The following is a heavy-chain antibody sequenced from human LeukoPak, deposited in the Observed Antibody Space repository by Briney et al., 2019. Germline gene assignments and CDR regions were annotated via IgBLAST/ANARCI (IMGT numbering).Heavy chain of an antibody. V-gene: IGHV4-31*03. CDR1: GGSISSGGYY. D-gene: IGHD3-3*01. CDR2: IYYSGST. Sequence: SQTLSLTCTVSGGSISSGGYYWSWIRQHPGKGLEWIGYIYYSGSTYYNPSLKSRVTISVDTSKNQFSLKLSSVTAADTAVYYCASRSSIWSGYQDTLYYFDSWGQGTLVTVSS. J-gene: IGHJ4*02. CDR3: ASRSSIWSGYQDTLYYFDS.